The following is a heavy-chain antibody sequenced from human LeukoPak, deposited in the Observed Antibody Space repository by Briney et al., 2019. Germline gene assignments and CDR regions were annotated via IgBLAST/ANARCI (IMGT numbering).Heavy chain of an antibody. J-gene: IGHJ5*02. CDR2: IRSKANSYAT. Sequence: PGGSLRLSCAASGFTLSGSAMHWVRQASGKGLEWVGRIRSKANSYATAYAASVKGRFTISRDDSKNTAYLQMNSLKTEDTAVYYCTRHTQAEKGYCSGGSCYSGFDPWGQGTLVTVSS. V-gene: IGHV3-73*01. D-gene: IGHD2-15*01. CDR3: TRHTQAEKGYCSGGSCYSGFDP. CDR1: GFTLSGSA.